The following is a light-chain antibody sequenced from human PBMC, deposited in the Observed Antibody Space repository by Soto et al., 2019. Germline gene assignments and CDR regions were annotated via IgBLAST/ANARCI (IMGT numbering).Light chain of an antibody. V-gene: IGLV3-25*02. Sequence: SYELTQPPSVSVSPGQTARITCSGDAFPKQYAYWYQKKPGQAPVVVIYKDIERPSGIPERFSGSSSGTTATLTISGVQAEDEADYYCQSADSSGTYLVVFGGGTKLTVL. J-gene: IGLJ2*01. CDR1: AFPKQY. CDR3: QSADSSGTYLVV. CDR2: KDI.